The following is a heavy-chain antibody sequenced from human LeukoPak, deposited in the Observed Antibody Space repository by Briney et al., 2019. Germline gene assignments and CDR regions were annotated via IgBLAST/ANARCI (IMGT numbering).Heavy chain of an antibody. D-gene: IGHD2-15*01. V-gene: IGHV3-43*01. CDR2: ISWDGGST. J-gene: IGHJ4*02. CDR1: GFTLDDYT. Sequence: GGSLRLSCAASGFTLDDYTMHWVRQGPGKGLEWVSLISWDGGSTYYADSVKGRFTISRDNSKNSLYLQMNSLRTEDTALYYCVKALGYCSGGSCYFDYWGQGTLVTVSS. CDR3: VKALGYCSGGSCYFDY.